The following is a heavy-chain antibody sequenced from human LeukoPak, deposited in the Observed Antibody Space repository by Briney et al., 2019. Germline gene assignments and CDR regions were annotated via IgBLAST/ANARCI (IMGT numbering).Heavy chain of an antibody. CDR1: GFTFSSYS. J-gene: IGHJ6*03. CDR2: ISSSSSYI. CDR3: ARDYGDYAYYYYYYYMDV. Sequence: GGSLRLSCAASGFTFSSYSMNWVRQAPGKGLEWVSSISSSSSYIYYADSVKGRFTISRDNAKNSLYLQMNSLRAEDTAVYYCARDYGDYAYYYYYYYMDVWGKGTTVTISS. D-gene: IGHD4-17*01. V-gene: IGHV3-21*01.